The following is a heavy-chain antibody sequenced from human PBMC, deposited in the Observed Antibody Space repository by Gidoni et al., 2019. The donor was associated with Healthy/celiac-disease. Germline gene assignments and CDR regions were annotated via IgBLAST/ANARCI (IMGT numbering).Heavy chain of an antibody. D-gene: IGHD1-26*01. CDR1: GFTFSSCA. CDR3: AKDPVHSGRHYYYFDY. J-gene: IGHJ4*02. V-gene: IGHV3-23*01. Sequence: EVQLLASGGGLVQPGGSLRLSCAASGFTFSSCAMSWVRQAPGKGVEWVSAISCSGGSTYYADSVKGRFTISRDNSKNTLYLQMNSLRSEDTDGYYCAKDPVHSGRHYYYFDYWGQGTLVTVSS. CDR2: ISCSGGST.